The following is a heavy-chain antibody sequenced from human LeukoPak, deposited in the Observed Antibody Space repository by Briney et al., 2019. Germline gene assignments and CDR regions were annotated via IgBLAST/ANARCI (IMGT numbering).Heavy chain of an antibody. J-gene: IGHJ4*02. CDR3: AKEGIAVFDY. Sequence: GGSLRLSCAASGFTFSSYAMSWVCQAPGKGLEWVSAISGSGGSTYYADSVKGRFTISRDNSKHTLYLQMKRLRAEDTAVYYCAKEGIAVFDYWGGGTLVTVSS. CDR1: GFTFSSYA. D-gene: IGHD6-19*01. CDR2: ISGSGGST. V-gene: IGHV3-23*01.